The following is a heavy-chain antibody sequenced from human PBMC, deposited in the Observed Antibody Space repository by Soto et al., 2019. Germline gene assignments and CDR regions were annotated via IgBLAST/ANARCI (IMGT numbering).Heavy chain of an antibody. CDR3: ARSGYCSGGSCYSRRSWYFDL. V-gene: IGHV4-31*03. CDR2: IYYSGST. CDR1: GGSISSGGYY. Sequence: QVQLQESGPGLVKPSQTLSLTCTVSGGSISSGGYYWSWIRQHPGKGLEWIGYIYYSGSTYYTPSLKSRVTISVDTSKNQFSLKLSSVTAADTAVYYCARSGYCSGGSCYSRRSWYFDLWGRGTLVTVSS. D-gene: IGHD2-15*01. J-gene: IGHJ2*01.